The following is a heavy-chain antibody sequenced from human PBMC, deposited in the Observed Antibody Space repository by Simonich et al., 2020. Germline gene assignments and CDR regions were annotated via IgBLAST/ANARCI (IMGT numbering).Heavy chain of an antibody. CDR2: FKRDGSRT. V-gene: IGHV3-74*01. CDR3: ARNRLDY. Sequence: EVQLVESGGGLVQPGWSLRLSCAASGLTFSSYWVHWVRQGPGKGLGGVTLFKRDGSRTSYADSVKGRITISRDNAKNTLYLQMNSLRAEDTAVYYCARNRLDYWGQGTLVTVSS. J-gene: IGHJ4*02. CDR1: GLTFSSYW.